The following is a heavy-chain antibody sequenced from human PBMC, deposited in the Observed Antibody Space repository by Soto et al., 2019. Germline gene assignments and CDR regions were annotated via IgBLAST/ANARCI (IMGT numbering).Heavy chain of an antibody. CDR1: GYTFTSYD. CDR3: ARGSAIRRPQRNWFEP. Sequence: QVQLVQSGAEVKKPVASVKVSCKASGYTFTSYDINWVRQATAQGLEWLGWMNPNIGNTGDAQKFQVRVTMTRNTSISTAYMKLSRLRSEDKAVYYCARGSAIRRPQRNWFEPWGQVTLVTV. CDR2: MNPNIGNT. V-gene: IGHV1-8*01. D-gene: IGHD3-3*01. J-gene: IGHJ5*02.